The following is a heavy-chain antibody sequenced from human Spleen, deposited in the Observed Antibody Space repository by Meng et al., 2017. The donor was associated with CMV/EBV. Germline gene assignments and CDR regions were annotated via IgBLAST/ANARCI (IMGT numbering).Heavy chain of an antibody. V-gene: IGHV4-4*02. D-gene: IGHD4-23*01. CDR1: GGSISSSNW. J-gene: IGHJ5*02. Sequence: SGGSISSSNWWSWVRQPPGKGLEWIGEIYHSGSTNYNPSLKSRVTISVDKSKNQFSLKLSSVTAADTAVYYCANWTYGGNSYWFDPWGQGTLVTVSS. CDR3: ANWTYGGNSYWFDP. CDR2: IYHSGST.